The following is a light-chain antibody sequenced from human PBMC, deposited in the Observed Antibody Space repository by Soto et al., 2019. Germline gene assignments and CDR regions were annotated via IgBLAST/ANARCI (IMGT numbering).Light chain of an antibody. V-gene: IGKV3-20*01. CDR1: QSVSSSF. CDR3: QQYDSSPWT. CDR2: GAS. Sequence: EIVLTQSPGTLSLSPGERATLSCRASQSVSSSFLAWYQQKPGQAPRILIYGASSRATGIPDRLSGSGSGTDFTLTISGLEPEDFAVYYCQQYDSSPWTFGQGTRVEIK. J-gene: IGKJ1*01.